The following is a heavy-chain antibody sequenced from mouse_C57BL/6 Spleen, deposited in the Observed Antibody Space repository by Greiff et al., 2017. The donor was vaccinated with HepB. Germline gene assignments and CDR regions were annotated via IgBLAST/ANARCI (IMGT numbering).Heavy chain of an antibody. CDR3: AQDRGIHSGSSYGFAY. V-gene: IGHV1-80*01. D-gene: IGHD1-1*01. J-gene: IGHJ3*01. Sequence: VQLQQSGAELVKPGASVKISCKASGYAFSSYWMNWVKQRPGKGLEWIGQIYPGDGDTNYNGKFKGKDTLTADKSSSTAYMQLSSLTSEDSAVFFCAQDRGIHSGSSYGFAYWGQGTLVTVSA. CDR2: IYPGDGDT. CDR1: GYAFSSYW.